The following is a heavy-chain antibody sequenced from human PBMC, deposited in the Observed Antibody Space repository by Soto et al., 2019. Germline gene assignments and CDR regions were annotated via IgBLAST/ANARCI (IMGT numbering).Heavy chain of an antibody. Sequence: EVQLVESGGGLVKPVGSLRLSCVGSGLTLSDAWMNWVRQIPGKGPEWVGRIKTTSDGAVTDYAALAKGRFTISRDDSENTVYLQMNSLKNEDTAVYYCAREGVGDFVWGHGTLVNVSS. V-gene: IGHV3-15*05. D-gene: IGHD2-21*01. J-gene: IGHJ4*01. CDR1: GLTLSDAW. CDR2: IKTTSDGAVT. CDR3: AREGVGDFV.